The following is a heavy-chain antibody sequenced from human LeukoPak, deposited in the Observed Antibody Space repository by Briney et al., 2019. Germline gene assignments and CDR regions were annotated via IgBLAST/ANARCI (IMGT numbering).Heavy chain of an antibody. CDR3: ARRGAVAGTVDY. CDR1: GFTFSSYS. D-gene: IGHD6-19*01. CDR2: ISYSSSTI. Sequence: GGSLRLSCAASGFTFSSYSMNWVRQAPGKGLEWVSYISYSSSTIHYADSVKGRFTISRDNAKNSLYLQMNSLRVEDTAVYYCARRGAVAGTVDYWGQGTLVTVSS. V-gene: IGHV3-48*01. J-gene: IGHJ4*02.